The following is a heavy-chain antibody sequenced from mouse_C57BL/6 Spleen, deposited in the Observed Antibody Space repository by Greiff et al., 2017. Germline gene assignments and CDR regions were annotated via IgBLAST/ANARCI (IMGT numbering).Heavy chain of an antibody. CDR1: GYAFTNYL. V-gene: IGHV1-54*01. J-gene: IGHJ1*03. CDR2: INPGSGGT. CDR3: AKLTGTEWYFDV. Sequence: QVQLQQSGAELVRPGTSVKVSCKASGYAFTNYLIEWVKQRPGQGLEWIGVINPGSGGTNYNEKFKGKATLTADKSSSTAYMQLSSLTSEDSAVYFCAKLTGTEWYFDVWGTGTTVTVSS. D-gene: IGHD4-1*01.